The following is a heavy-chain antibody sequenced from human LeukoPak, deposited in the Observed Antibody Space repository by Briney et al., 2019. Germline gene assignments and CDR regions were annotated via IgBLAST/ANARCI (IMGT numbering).Heavy chain of an antibody. J-gene: IGHJ4*02. V-gene: IGHV1-46*01. CDR3: ARDYYDSSEENPPYYFDY. CDR1: GYTFTSYY. D-gene: IGHD3-22*01. Sequence: ASVKVSCKASGYTFTSYYMHWVRQAPGQGLEWMGIINPSGGSTSYAQKFQGRVTMTRDTSTSTVYMELSSLRSEDTAVYYCARDYYDSSEENPPYYFDYWGQGTLVTVSS. CDR2: INPSGGST.